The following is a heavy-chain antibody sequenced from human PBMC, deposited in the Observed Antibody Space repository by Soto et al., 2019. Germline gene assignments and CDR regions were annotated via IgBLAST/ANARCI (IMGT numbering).Heavy chain of an antibody. D-gene: IGHD3-22*01. CDR1: GFTFSSYL. CDR2: INSDGSST. V-gene: IGHV3-74*01. Sequence: PGGSLILSCAASGFTFSSYLMHWVRQAPGKGLVWVSRINSDGSSTSYADSVKGRFTISRDNAKNTLYLQMNSLRAEDTAVYYCAIRASYYDSSGYFDYWGQGTLVTVSS. CDR3: AIRASYYDSSGYFDY. J-gene: IGHJ4*02.